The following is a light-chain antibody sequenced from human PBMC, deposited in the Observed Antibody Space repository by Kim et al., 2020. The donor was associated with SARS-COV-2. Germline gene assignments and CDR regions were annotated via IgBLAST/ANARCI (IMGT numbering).Light chain of an antibody. J-gene: IGKJ1*01. CDR1: QTVTSNY. Sequence: EIVLTQSPGTLSLSPGERATLSCRASQTVTSNYLAWYQQKPGQAPRLLIYGASNRATGIPDRFSGSGSGTDFTLTITRLEPEDFALYHCQQYGSAPRTFGQGTKVEIK. CDR2: GAS. V-gene: IGKV3-20*01. CDR3: QQYGSAPRT.